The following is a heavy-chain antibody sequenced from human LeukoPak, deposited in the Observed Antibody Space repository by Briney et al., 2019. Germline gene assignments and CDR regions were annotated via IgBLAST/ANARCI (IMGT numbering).Heavy chain of an antibody. V-gene: IGHV4-34*01. CDR3: ATESGPPRLLAAAGPRDRVWFDP. Sequence: SETLSLTCAVYGGSFSGYYWSWIRQPPGKGLEWIGEINHSGSTNYNPSLKSRVTISVDTSKNQFSLKLSSVTAADTAVYYCATESGPPRLLAAAGPRDRVWFDPWGQGTLVTVSS. CDR2: INHSGST. D-gene: IGHD6-13*01. J-gene: IGHJ5*02. CDR1: GGSFSGYY.